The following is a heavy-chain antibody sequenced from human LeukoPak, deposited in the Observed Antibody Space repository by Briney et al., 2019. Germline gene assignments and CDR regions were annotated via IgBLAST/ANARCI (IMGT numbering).Heavy chain of an antibody. CDR2: IGTAGDT. CDR3: ARGGSSGWYLYYYYGMDV. V-gene: IGHV3-13*01. D-gene: IGHD6-19*01. CDR1: GFTFSSYD. Sequence: SGGSLRLSCAASGFTFSSYDMHWVRHATGKGLEWVSAIGTAGDTYYPGSVKGRFTISRENAKNSLYLQMNSLRAGDTAVYYCARGGSSGWYLYYYYGMDVWGQGTTVTVSS. J-gene: IGHJ6*02.